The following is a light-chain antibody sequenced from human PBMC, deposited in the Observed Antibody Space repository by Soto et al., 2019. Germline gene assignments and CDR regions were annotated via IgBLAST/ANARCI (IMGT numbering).Light chain of an antibody. Sequence: ENVFRRSPGTLCLSIGERAALSCRTSQSVSNTYVAWYQQKPGQAPRLLIYDTSSRVTGIPDRFSGSGSGTDFTLTISRLEPEDFAVFYCQQYGTSEIIFGQGTRLEIK. CDR2: DTS. CDR1: QSVSNTY. J-gene: IGKJ5*01. CDR3: QQYGTSEII. V-gene: IGKV3-20*01.